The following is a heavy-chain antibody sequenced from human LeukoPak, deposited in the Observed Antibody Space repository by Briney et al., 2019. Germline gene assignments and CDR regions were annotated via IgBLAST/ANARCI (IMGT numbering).Heavy chain of an antibody. Sequence: SETLSLTCTASGCSISNYYWSWIRQPPGKGLEWIGYMYYSWGTNYYPSLKSRVTSPVDKSKNQCYLKLGSVTAADTAVYYCASSHPLSSTNEYYTPFDYWGQGTLVTVSS. CDR1: GCSISNYY. D-gene: IGHD3-10*01. CDR3: ASSHPLSSTNEYYTPFDY. CDR2: MYYSWGT. J-gene: IGHJ4*02. V-gene: IGHV4-59*01.